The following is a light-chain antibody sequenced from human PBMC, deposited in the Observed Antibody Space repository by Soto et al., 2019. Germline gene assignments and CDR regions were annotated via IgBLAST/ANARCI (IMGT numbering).Light chain of an antibody. J-gene: IGLJ1*01. Sequence: QSVLTQPPSVSGAPGQRVTISCTGSSSNIGAGYDVYWYQQLPGTAPKLLMSGDNNRPSGVPDRFSASTSGTSASLAITGLQAEDEGDYYCQSYDSTLSARYVFGTGTKLTVL. CDR2: GDN. CDR3: QSYDSTLSARYV. V-gene: IGLV1-40*01. CDR1: SSNIGAGYD.